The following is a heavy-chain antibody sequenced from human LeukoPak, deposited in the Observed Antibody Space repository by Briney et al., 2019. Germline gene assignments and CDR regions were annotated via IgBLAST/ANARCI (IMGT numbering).Heavy chain of an antibody. CDR2: IYPGDSKT. Sequence: GESLKISCKGSGYSFASYWIGWVRQMPGKGLEWMGIIYPGDSKTRYGPSFRGQVTISADKSLSTAYLQWSSLEASDTAMYYCARLTQLNYADSWGQGTLVTVSS. D-gene: IGHD1-1*01. CDR1: GYSFASYW. V-gene: IGHV5-51*01. J-gene: IGHJ4*02. CDR3: ARLTQLNYADS.